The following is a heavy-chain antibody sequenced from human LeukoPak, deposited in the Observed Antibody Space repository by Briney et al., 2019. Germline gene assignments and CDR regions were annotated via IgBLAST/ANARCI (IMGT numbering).Heavy chain of an antibody. CDR3: AREVMGVVVPAATGMDV. D-gene: IGHD2-2*01. CDR1: GGSFSGYY. J-gene: IGHJ6*03. Sequence: SETLSLTCAVYGGSFSGYYWSWIRQPAGKGLEWIGRIYTSGSTNYNPSLKSRVTMSVDTSKNQFSLKLSSVTAADTAVYYCAREVMGVVVPAATGMDVWGKGTTVTISS. V-gene: IGHV4-4*07. CDR2: IYTSGST.